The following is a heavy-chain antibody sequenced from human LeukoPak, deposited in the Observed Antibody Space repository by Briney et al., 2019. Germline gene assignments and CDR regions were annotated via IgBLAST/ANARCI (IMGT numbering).Heavy chain of an antibody. CDR3: AGASLYYDSSGQRTFDI. V-gene: IGHV4-59*01. CDR1: GGSISSYY. D-gene: IGHD3-22*01. J-gene: IGHJ3*02. Sequence: SETLSLTCTVSGGSISSYYWNWIRQPPGKGLEWIGYIYYSGGTNYNPSLKSRVTISLDTLKNQFSLKLSSVTAADTAVYYCAGASLYYDSSGQRTFDIWGQGTMVTVSS. CDR2: IYYSGGT.